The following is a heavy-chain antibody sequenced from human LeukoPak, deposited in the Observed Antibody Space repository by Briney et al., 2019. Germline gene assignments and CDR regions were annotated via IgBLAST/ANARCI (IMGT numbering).Heavy chain of an antibody. CDR3: ARRLQNWFDP. V-gene: IGHV1-69*13. Sequence: ASVKVSCKASGGTLSSYAISWVRQAPGQGLEWMGGIIPIFGTANYAQKFQGRVTITADESTSTAYMELRSLRSDDTAVYYCARRLQNWFDPWGQGTLVTVSS. CDR1: GGTLSSYA. CDR2: IIPIFGTA. J-gene: IGHJ5*02.